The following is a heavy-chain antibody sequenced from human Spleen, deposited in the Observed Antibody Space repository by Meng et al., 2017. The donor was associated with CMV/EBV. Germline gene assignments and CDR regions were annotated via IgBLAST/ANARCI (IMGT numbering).Heavy chain of an antibody. V-gene: IGHV1-2*02. CDR2: ISPNSGDT. Sequence: CKASGYTFTGYYIHWERQAPGQGLEWMGWISPNSGDTNYAQKFQGRVTMTRDTSISTTYMELSSLRSDDSAIYYCARDPFGHITGTAYWGQGTLVTVSS. J-gene: IGHJ4*02. CDR1: GYTFTGYY. D-gene: IGHD1-7*01. CDR3: ARDPFGHITGTAY.